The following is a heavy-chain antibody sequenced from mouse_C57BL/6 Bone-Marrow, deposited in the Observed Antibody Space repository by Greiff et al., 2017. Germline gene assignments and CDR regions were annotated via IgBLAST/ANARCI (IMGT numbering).Heavy chain of an antibody. Sequence: VQLKESGAELVRPGTSVKVSCKASGYAFTNYLIEWVKQRPGQGLEWIGVINPGSGGTNYNEKFKGKATLTADKSSSTAYMQLSSLTSEDSAVYFCARSAYYYGSKFAYWGQGTLVTVSA. CDR1: GYAFTNYL. CDR2: INPGSGGT. D-gene: IGHD1-1*01. CDR3: ARSAYYYGSKFAY. J-gene: IGHJ3*01. V-gene: IGHV1-54*01.